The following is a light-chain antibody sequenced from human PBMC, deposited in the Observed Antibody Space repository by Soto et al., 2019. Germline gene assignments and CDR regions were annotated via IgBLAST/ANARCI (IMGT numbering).Light chain of an antibody. CDR3: QQSYSTLRT. J-gene: IGKJ1*01. CDR2: AAS. V-gene: IGKV1-39*01. CDR1: QSISSY. Sequence: DIQMTQSPSSLSASVGYRVTITCRSSQSISSYLNWYQQKPGKAPKLLIYAASSLQSGVPSRFSGSGSGTDFTLTISSLQHEDFATYYCQQSYSTLRTFGQGTKVDIK.